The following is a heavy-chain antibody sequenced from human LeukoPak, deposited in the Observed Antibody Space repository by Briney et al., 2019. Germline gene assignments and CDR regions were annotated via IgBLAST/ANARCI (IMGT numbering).Heavy chain of an antibody. CDR3: AQDFRSGYYPKY. CDR2: SGSGGST. D-gene: IGHD3-3*01. J-gene: IGHJ4*02. Sequence: GGSLRLSCAASGFTFSSYAMSWVRQAPGKGLEWVSGSGSGGSTYYADSVKGRFTISRDNSKNTLFLQMNSLRAEDTAVYYCAQDFRSGYYPKYWGQGTLVTVSS. CDR1: GFTFSSYA. V-gene: IGHV3-23*01.